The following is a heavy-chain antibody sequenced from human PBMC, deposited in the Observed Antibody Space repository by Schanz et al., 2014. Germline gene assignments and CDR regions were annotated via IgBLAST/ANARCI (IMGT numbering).Heavy chain of an antibody. D-gene: IGHD5-12*01. CDR1: GFFYNSYA. CDR2: INTADTT. Sequence: EVQLLESGGGLVQPGGSLRLSCAGSGFFYNSYAMSWVRQSPGKGLEWVSAINTADTTYYADSVKGRFTVSRDNSKNTVYLHMNSLRDEDTAVYYCAKDMNREATAPESWGQGTLVVVSS. CDR3: AKDMNREATAPES. V-gene: IGHV3-23*01. J-gene: IGHJ5*02.